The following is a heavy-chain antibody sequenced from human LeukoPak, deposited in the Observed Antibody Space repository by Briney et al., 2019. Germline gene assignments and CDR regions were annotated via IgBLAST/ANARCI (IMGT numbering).Heavy chain of an antibody. D-gene: IGHD6-13*01. J-gene: IGHJ4*02. V-gene: IGHV5-51*01. Sequence: GASVKVSCKASGYTFTSYWIGWVRQMPGKGLEWMGIIYPGDSDTRYSPSFQGQVTISADKSISTAYLQWSSLKASDTAMYYCAGRSSGSWSWWGQGTLVTVSS. CDR2: IYPGDSDT. CDR1: GYTFTSYW. CDR3: AGRSSGSWSW.